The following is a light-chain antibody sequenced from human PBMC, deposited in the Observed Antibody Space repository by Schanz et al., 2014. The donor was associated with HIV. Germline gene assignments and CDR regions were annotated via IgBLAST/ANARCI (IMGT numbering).Light chain of an antibody. CDR1: QSISSDY. V-gene: IGKV3-20*01. CDR2: GAS. Sequence: PGERATLSCRTTQSISSDYLAWYQQRPGQPPRLLIYGASSRATGIPDRFSGSGSGTDFTLTISGLEPEDFAVYFCQYFGNSGGTFGGGTKVEIK. CDR3: QYFGNSGGT. J-gene: IGKJ4*01.